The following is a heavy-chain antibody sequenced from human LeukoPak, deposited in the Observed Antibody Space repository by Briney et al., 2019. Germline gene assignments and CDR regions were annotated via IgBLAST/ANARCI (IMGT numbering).Heavy chain of an antibody. CDR3: ARVYCSGGSCYSRAAFDY. D-gene: IGHD2-15*01. CDR1: GYTFTSYY. J-gene: IGHJ4*02. V-gene: IGHV1-46*01. CDR2: INPSGGST. Sequence: ASVKVSCKASGYTFTSYYMHWVRQAPGQGLEWMGIINPSGGSTSYAQKFQGRVAMTRDTSTSTVYMQLSSLRSEDTAVYYCARVYCSGGSCYSRAAFDYWAREPRSPSPQ.